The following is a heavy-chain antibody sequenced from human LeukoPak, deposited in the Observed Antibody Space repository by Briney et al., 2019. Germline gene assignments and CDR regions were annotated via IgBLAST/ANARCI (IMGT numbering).Heavy chain of an antibody. CDR2: IHYDGSKE. J-gene: IGHJ4*02. Sequence: GGSLRLSCAASGFTFSNFGMHWVRQAPGKGLGWVALIHYDGSKEYYADSVRGRFTISRDNSKNTLYLQMNSLTTEDTGVYYCAKDTGYTSGRLDYWGQGTLLSVSS. CDR3: AKDTGYTSGRLDY. CDR1: GFTFSNFG. V-gene: IGHV3-30*02. D-gene: IGHD6-19*01.